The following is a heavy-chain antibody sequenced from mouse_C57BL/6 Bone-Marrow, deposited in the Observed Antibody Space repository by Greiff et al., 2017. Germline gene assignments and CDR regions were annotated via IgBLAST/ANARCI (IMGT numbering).Heavy chain of an antibody. CDR1: GHTFTDYY. V-gene: IGHV1-76*01. CDR3: ARAHYYGSRVFAY. D-gene: IGHD1-1*01. Sequence: QVQLQQSGAELVRPGASVKLSCKASGHTFTDYYINWVKQRPGQGLEWIARIYPGSGNTYYNEKFQGKATLTAEKSSSTAYMQLSSLTSEDSAVYFGARAHYYGSRVFAYWGQGTLVTVSA. CDR2: IYPGSGNT. J-gene: IGHJ3*01.